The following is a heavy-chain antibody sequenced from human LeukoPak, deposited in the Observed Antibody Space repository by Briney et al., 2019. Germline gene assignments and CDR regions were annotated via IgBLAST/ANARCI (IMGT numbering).Heavy chain of an antibody. Sequence: GASVKVSCKASGYTFTGYYMHWVRQAPGQGLEWMGWINPNGGGTNYAQKFQGRVTMTRDTSISTAYMELSRLRSDDTAVYYCARELYSSSSGTDAFDIWGQGTMVTVSS. J-gene: IGHJ3*02. CDR2: INPNGGGT. D-gene: IGHD6-6*01. CDR3: ARELYSSSSGTDAFDI. CDR1: GYTFTGYY. V-gene: IGHV1-2*02.